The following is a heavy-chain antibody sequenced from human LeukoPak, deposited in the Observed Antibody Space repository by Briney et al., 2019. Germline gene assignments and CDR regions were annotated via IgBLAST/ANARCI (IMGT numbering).Heavy chain of an antibody. V-gene: IGHV3-15*01. CDR1: GFTFSNAW. D-gene: IGHD1-14*01. J-gene: IGHJ2*01. CDR3: TTVSWRSGMQPGASDL. CDR2: IKSKTDGGTT. Sequence: GGSLRLSCAASGFTFSNAWMTWVRQAPGRGLEWVGHIKSKTDGGTTDYAAPVKGRFTISRDDSKNTLYLQMNSLKTEDTAVYYCTTVSWRSGMQPGASDLWGRGTLVTVSS.